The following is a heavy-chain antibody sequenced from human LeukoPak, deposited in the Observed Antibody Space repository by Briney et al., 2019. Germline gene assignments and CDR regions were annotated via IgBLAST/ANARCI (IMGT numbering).Heavy chain of an antibody. CDR3: ASLPGIAAAGTDDY. V-gene: IGHV3-53*01. J-gene: IGHJ4*02. D-gene: IGHD6-13*01. CDR2: IYSDGRA. Sequence: GGSLRLSCAASGFTVSTNYMTWVRQAPGKGLEWISVIYSDGRAFYADSVKGRFTISRDNAKNSLYLQMNSLRVEDTAVYYCASLPGIAAAGTDDYWGQGTLVTVSS. CDR1: GFTVSTNY.